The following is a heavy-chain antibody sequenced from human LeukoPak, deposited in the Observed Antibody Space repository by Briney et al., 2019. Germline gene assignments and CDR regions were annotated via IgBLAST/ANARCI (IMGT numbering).Heavy chain of an antibody. Sequence: GVSLRLSCAASGVTFSSYSMNWVRQAPGKGLVWVSRIQGDGSNTNYADSVKGRFSISRDNAKNTVYLQMNSLRAEDTGIYYCARGTSAGGPISPFDFWGQGTVVTVSS. CDR1: GVTFSSYS. CDR2: IQGDGSNT. J-gene: IGHJ4*02. D-gene: IGHD6-13*01. V-gene: IGHV3-74*01. CDR3: ARGTSAGGPISPFDF.